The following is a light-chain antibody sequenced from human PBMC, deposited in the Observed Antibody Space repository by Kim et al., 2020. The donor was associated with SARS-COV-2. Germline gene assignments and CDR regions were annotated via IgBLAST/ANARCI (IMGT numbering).Light chain of an antibody. CDR1: ALPKQY. V-gene: IGLV3-25*03. Sequence: PGQTARITCSGDALPKQYAYWYQQKSGQAPLLVIYEDSERPSGIPERFSGSTSGTTVTLTISGVQEDDEADYYCQSADSSETYQVFGGGTKLTVL. CDR3: QSADSSETYQV. CDR2: EDS. J-gene: IGLJ3*02.